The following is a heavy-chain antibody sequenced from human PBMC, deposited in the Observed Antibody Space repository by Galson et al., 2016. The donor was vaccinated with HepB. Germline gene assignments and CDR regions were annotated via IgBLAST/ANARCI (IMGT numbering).Heavy chain of an antibody. D-gene: IGHD4-17*01. J-gene: IGHJ4*02. CDR2: ISSSSFSSSGSTI. CDR3: AKGYGYFDS. Sequence: SLRLSCAASGFTFSDYSMNWVRQAPGKGLEWISFISSSSFSSSGSTIYYADSVKGRFSISRDNSKNTLSLQMNSLRAEDTAVYYCAKGYGYFDSWGQGTLVTVSS. CDR1: GFTFSDYS. V-gene: IGHV3-48*01.